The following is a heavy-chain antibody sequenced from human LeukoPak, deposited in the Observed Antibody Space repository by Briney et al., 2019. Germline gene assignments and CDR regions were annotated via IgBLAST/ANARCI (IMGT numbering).Heavy chain of an antibody. Sequence: GGSLRLSCAASGFTFSSYAMSWVRQAPGKGLEWVAVISYDGSNKYYADSVKGRFTISRDNSKNTLYLQMNSLRAEDTAVYYCASRPGYYSNFDYWGQGTLVTVSS. CDR2: ISYDGSNK. J-gene: IGHJ4*02. V-gene: IGHV3-30*03. CDR3: ASRPGYYSNFDY. D-gene: IGHD3-10*01. CDR1: GFTFSSYA.